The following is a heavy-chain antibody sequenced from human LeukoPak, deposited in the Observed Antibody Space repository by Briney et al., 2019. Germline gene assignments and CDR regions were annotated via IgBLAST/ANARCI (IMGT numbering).Heavy chain of an antibody. J-gene: IGHJ4*02. CDR1: GYTFTGYY. Sequence: ASVKVSCKASGYTFTGYYMHWVRQAPGQGLEWMGWINPNSGGTNYAQKFQGRVTMTRDTSISTAYMELNSLRAEDTAVYYCARGSKYFGELIRRGEYYFDYWGQGTLVTVSS. D-gene: IGHD3-10*01. CDR2: INPNSGGT. V-gene: IGHV1-2*02. CDR3: ARGSKYFGELIRRGEYYFDY.